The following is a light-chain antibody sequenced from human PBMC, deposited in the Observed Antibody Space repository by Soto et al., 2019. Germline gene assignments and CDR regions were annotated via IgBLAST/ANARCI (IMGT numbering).Light chain of an antibody. CDR3: QQYCRSPWT. Sequence: EIVLTQSPGTLSLSPGERATLSCRASQSVSSSYLAWYQQKPGQAPRPLIYGASSRAIGIPDRFSGSGSGTDFPLTNRRLEPEDFAVYYRQQYCRSPWTFGPRTKVEIK. CDR2: GAS. V-gene: IGKV3-20*01. CDR1: QSVSSSY. J-gene: IGKJ1*01.